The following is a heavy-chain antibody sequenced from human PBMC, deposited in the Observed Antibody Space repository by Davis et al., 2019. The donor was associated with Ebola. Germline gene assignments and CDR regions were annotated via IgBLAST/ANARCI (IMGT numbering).Heavy chain of an antibody. J-gene: IGHJ4*02. CDR1: GYTFTGYG. Sequence: ASVKVFCRASGYTFTGYGSSWVRQAPGQGLEWMGWISAYNGNTNYAQKLQGRVTMTTDTSTSKAYMELRSLRSDDTAVYYCASSLGYCSSTSCWGLYFDYWGQGTLVTVSS. CDR3: ASSLGYCSSTSCWGLYFDY. D-gene: IGHD2-2*03. CDR2: ISAYNGNT. V-gene: IGHV1-18*01.